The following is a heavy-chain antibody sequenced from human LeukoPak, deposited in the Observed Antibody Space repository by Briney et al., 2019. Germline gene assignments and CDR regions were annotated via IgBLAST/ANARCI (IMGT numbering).Heavy chain of an antibody. CDR3: AKDSHSDIFGAFDI. D-gene: IGHD3-3*02. Sequence: PGGSLRLSCAASGFTFSSYGMHWVRQAPGKGLEWVAFIRYDGSNKYYADSVKGRFTISRDNSKNTLYLQMNSLRAGDMALYYCAKDSHSDIFGAFDIWGQGTMVTVSS. J-gene: IGHJ3*02. CDR1: GFTFSSYG. CDR2: IRYDGSNK. V-gene: IGHV3-30*02.